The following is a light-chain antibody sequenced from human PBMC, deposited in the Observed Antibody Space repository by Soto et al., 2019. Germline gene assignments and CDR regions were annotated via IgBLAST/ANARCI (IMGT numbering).Light chain of an antibody. CDR3: QQVKGFPLT. Sequence: DIPMTQSPSSVSAFVGDRVAITCRASHDIARWLAWYQQQPGKAHRLLIYAASSLQSGVPTRFSGSGSGTDFSLTITNLQPEDSAVYYWQQVKGFPLTFGGGTKVEIK. CDR1: HDIARW. CDR2: AAS. J-gene: IGKJ4*01. V-gene: IGKV1-12*01.